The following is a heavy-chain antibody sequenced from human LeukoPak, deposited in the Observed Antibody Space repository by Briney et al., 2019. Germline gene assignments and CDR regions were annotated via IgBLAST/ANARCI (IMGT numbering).Heavy chain of an antibody. CDR3: ARLSCSSTSCYTVDY. V-gene: IGHV4-34*01. D-gene: IGHD2-2*02. J-gene: IGHJ4*02. CDR2: INHSGST. Sequence: SETLSLTCAVYGGSFSGYYWSWIRQPPGKGLEWIGEINHSGSTNYDPSLKSRVTISVDTSKNQFSLKLSSVTAADTAVYYCARLSCSSTSCYTVDYWGQGTLVTVSS. CDR1: GGSFSGYY.